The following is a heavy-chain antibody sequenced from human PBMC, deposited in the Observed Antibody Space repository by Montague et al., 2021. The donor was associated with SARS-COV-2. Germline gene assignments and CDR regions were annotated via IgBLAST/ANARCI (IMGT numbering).Heavy chain of an antibody. CDR2: ISYSGRT. CDR3: ARMYVPAHGTSAASYSDY. Sequence: TLSLTCIVSGGSISSDDSYWTWIRQHPGKGLEWIGYISYSGRTSYNVSLKSRLTISADTSDNQFSLNLTSMTAAATAVYYCARMYVPAHGTSAASYSDYWGRGTLVTVAS. D-gene: IGHD6-13*01. J-gene: IGHJ4*02. CDR1: GGSISSDDSY. V-gene: IGHV4-31*03.